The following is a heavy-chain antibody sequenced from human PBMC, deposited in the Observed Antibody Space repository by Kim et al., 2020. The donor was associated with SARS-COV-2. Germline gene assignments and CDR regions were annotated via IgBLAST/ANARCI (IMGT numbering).Heavy chain of an antibody. Sequence: PSPKRRVTISVDTSKNQFSLKLSSVTAADTAVYYCARHVLGYSSPGAFDIWGQGTMVTVSS. CDR3: ARHVLGYSSPGAFDI. V-gene: IGHV4-59*08. D-gene: IGHD6-13*01. J-gene: IGHJ3*02.